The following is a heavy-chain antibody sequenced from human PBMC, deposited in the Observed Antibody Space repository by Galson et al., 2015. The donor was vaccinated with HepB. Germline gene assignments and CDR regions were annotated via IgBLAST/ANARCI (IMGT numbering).Heavy chain of an antibody. D-gene: IGHD2-15*01. CDR3: ARVSPGYCSGGSCYHYYYMDV. CDR2: INPNSGGT. CDR1: GYTFTGYY. J-gene: IGHJ6*03. Sequence: VKVSCKASGYTFTGYYMHWVRQAPGQGLEWMGRINPNSGGTNYAQKFQGRVTMTRDTSISTAYMELSRLRSDDTAVYYCARVSPGYCSGGSCYHYYYMDVWGKGTTVTVSS. V-gene: IGHV1-2*06.